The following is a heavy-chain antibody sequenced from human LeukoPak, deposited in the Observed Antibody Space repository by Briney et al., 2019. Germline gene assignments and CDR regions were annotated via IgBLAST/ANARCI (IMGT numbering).Heavy chain of an antibody. D-gene: IGHD2-2*02. V-gene: IGHV4-31*03. J-gene: IGHJ5*02. CDR2: IYYSGST. CDR3: ARYCSSTNCYKGGFDP. CDR1: GGSISSGGYY. Sequence: SSETLPLTCTVSGGSISSGGYYWSWIRQHPGKGLEWIGYIYYSGSTYSNPSLKSRVTISVDTSKNQFSLNLSSVTAADTAVYYCARYCSSTNCYKGGFDPWGQGTLVTVSS.